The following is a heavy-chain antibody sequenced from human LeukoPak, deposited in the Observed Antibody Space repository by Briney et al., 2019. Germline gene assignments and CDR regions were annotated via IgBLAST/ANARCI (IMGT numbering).Heavy chain of an antibody. CDR3: ATRPYDSTGYYSVPAHLDY. J-gene: IGHJ4*02. Sequence: GGPLTLSCAPSGLTLSSYWMTWVRQARGKGMEWVANIKQGGSAKFYVESLRGRCSISRDNVKNSLFLQINSLSHGDTAVYYCATRPYDSTGYYSVPAHLDYWGQGTLVTVSS. CDR2: IKQGGSAK. D-gene: IGHD3-22*01. CDR1: GLTLSSYW. V-gene: IGHV3-7*01.